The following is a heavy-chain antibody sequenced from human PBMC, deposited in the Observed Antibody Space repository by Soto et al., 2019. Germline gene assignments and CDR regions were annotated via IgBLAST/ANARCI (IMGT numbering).Heavy chain of an antibody. CDR2: ISGSGGST. D-gene: IGHD3-22*01. CDR3: AKVSRYDSSGYYRTAGNDY. J-gene: IGHJ4*02. CDR1: GFTFSSYA. V-gene: IGHV3-23*01. Sequence: QAGGSLRLSCAASGFTFSSYAMSWVRQAPGKGLEWVSAISGSGGSTYYADSVKGRFTISRDNSKNTLYLQMNSLRAEDTAVYYCAKVSRYDSSGYYRTAGNDYWGQGTLVTVSS.